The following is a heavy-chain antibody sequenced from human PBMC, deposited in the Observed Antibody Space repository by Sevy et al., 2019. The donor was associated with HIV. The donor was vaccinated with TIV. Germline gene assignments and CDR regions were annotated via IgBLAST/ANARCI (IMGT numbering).Heavy chain of an antibody. V-gene: IGHV2-5*02. Sequence: SGPTLVKPTQTLTLTCTFSGFSLSTSGVGVGWIRQPPGKALEWLTLIYWDDDKRYSPSLKSGLTIPKDTSKTQVVLTMTNMDPVDTATYFCARFNYGDYTAYFDFWGQGTLVTVSS. CDR1: GFSLSTSGVG. D-gene: IGHD4-17*01. CDR3: ARFNYGDYTAYFDF. CDR2: IYWDDDK. J-gene: IGHJ4*02.